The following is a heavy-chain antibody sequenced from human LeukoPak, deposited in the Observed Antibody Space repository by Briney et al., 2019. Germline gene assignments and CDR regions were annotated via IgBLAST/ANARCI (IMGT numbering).Heavy chain of an antibody. D-gene: IGHD2-2*01. CDR3: ARDSAEKDIVVVPAAMDWFDP. CDR1: GYSISSGYY. Sequence: SETLSLTXTVSGYSISSGYYWGWIRQPPGKGLEWIESIYHSGSTYYNPSLKSRVTISVDTSKNQFSLKLSSVTAADTAVYYCARDSAEKDIVVVPAAMDWFDPWGQGTLVTVSS. V-gene: IGHV4-38-2*02. J-gene: IGHJ5*02. CDR2: IYHSGST.